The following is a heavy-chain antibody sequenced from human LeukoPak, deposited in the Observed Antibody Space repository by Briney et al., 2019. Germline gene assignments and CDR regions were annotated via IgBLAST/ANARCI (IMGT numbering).Heavy chain of an antibody. CDR1: GFPFSSYW. CDR3: ARGQMAGY. V-gene: IGHV3-7*05. J-gene: IGHJ4*02. Sequence: GGSLRLSCAAAGFPFSSYWMSWVRQAPGKGLEWVDTIKPDGSEKSYGDSVKGRFTIYRDNAKNSLYLQMNGLRAEDTAVYYCARGQMAGYWGQGTLVTVSS. D-gene: IGHD5-24*01. CDR2: IKPDGSEK.